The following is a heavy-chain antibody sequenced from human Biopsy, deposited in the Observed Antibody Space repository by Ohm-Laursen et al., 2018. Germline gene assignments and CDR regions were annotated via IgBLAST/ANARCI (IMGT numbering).Heavy chain of an antibody. J-gene: IGHJ3*01. D-gene: IGHD5-18*01. V-gene: IGHV4-61*01. CDR3: ARGYAGLYEAFDF. CDR2: IYNDVST. CDR1: GASVSSGSYD. Sequence: GTLSLTCAVSGASVSSGSYDWSWIRQPPGKGLEWIGNIYNDVSTKYNPSLRSRVTISADKSANQFSLKLRSVTAADTAVYYCARGYAGLYEAFDFWGQGKVVTVAS.